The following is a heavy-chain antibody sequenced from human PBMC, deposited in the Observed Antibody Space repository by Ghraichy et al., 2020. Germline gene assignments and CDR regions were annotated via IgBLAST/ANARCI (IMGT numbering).Heavy chain of an antibody. CDR2: IFYSGST. CDR1: GGSISSYY. CDR3: ARGQDYSGSYFGYFGLDV. D-gene: IGHD1-26*01. V-gene: IGHV4-59*01. J-gene: IGHJ6*02. Sequence: SETLSLTCTVSGGSISSYYWSWIRQPPGKGLEWIGYIFYSGSTNQNPSLKGRVTISVDKSKNQFSLKLSSVIAADTAVYYCARGQDYSGSYFGYFGLDVWGQGTTVTVSS.